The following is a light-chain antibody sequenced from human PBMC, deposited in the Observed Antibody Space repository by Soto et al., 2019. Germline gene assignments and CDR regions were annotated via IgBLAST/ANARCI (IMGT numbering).Light chain of an antibody. Sequence: AIQMTQSPSSLSASVGDRVTVTCRASQGIRNDLGWYQQKPGKAPKLLIYAASTLQSGVPSRFSGSGSGTGFTLTISSLQPEDCATYYCLQYNTYSWTFGPGTKVDIK. J-gene: IGKJ1*01. CDR2: AAS. CDR3: LQYNTYSWT. V-gene: IGKV1-6*01. CDR1: QGIRND.